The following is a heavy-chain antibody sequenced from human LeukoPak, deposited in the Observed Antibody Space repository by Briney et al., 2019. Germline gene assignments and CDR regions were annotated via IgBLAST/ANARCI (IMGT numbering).Heavy chain of an antibody. CDR3: ARYYDFGRYYFDY. V-gene: IGHV4-59*01. D-gene: IGHD3-3*01. CDR2: IYYSGST. Sequence: SETLSLTCTVSGGSISSYYWSWIRQPPGKGLEWIGYIYYSGSTNYNPSLKSRVTISVDTSKYQFSLKLSSVTAADTAVYYCARYYDFGRYYFDYWGQGTLVTVSS. J-gene: IGHJ4*02. CDR1: GGSISSYY.